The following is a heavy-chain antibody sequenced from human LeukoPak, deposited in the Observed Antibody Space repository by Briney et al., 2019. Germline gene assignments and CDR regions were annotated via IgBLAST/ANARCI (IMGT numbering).Heavy chain of an antibody. CDR1: GFTFSSYG. CDR3: ASQWELRY. V-gene: IGHV3-NL1*01. D-gene: IGHD1-26*01. J-gene: IGHJ4*02. CDR2: IYAGGST. Sequence: GGSLRLSCAASGFTFSSYGMHWVRQAPGKGLEWVSIIYAGGSTYYADSVKGRFTISRDNSKNTLYLQMNSLRAEDTAVYYCASQWELRYWGQGTLVTVSS.